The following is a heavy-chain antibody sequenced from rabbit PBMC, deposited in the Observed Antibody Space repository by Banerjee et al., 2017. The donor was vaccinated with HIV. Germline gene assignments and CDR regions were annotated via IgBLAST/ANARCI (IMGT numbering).Heavy chain of an antibody. Sequence: QSLEESGGDLVKPGASLTLTCKDSGFDFSGDAMGWVRQAPGKGLEWIACIFVGSSASIYYASWAKGRFTISKASSTTVDLQMTSLTAADTATYFCARGYGGSGTYFKSWGPGTLVTVS. CDR1: GFDFSGDA. CDR2: IFVGSSASI. V-gene: IGHV1S40*01. J-gene: IGHJ4*01. CDR3: ARGYGGSGTYFKS. D-gene: IGHD4-2*01.